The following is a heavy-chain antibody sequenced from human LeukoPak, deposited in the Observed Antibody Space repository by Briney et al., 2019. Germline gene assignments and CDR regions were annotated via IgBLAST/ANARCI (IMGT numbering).Heavy chain of an antibody. CDR1: GFTVDSNY. Sequence: GGSLGLSCAASGFTVDSNYMSWVRQAPGKGLEWVSVIYSGDRTDYAGSVKGRFTISRDNSKNTLSLQMGSLRAEDTAVYYCARHGGSNPFDYWGQGTLVTVSS. CDR2: IYSGDRT. J-gene: IGHJ4*02. CDR3: ARHGGSNPFDY. D-gene: IGHD5-24*01. V-gene: IGHV3-53*01.